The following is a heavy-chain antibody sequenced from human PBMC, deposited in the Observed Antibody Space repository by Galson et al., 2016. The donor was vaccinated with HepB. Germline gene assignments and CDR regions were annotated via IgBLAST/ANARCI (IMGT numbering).Heavy chain of an antibody. Sequence: SLRLSCAASGFNFRNCAMHWVRQAPGKGLEWVAVISYDGGNIYYTDSVKGRFTISRDNSENTLFLQMGGLTTEDTAGDLCARNPTCYYDSSGSYYGIDYWGQGTLVTVSS. CDR2: ISYDGGNI. CDR1: GFNFRNCA. J-gene: IGHJ4*02. CDR3: ARNPTCYYDSSGSYYGIDY. V-gene: IGHV3-30*04. D-gene: IGHD3-22*01.